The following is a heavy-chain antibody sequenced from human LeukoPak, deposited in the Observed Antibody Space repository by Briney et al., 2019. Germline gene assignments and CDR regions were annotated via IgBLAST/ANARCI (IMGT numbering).Heavy chain of an antibody. V-gene: IGHV4-59*08. D-gene: IGHD3-10*01. Sequence: SETLSLTCTVSGGSISSYYWSWIRQPPGKGLEWMGYIYYSGSTNYNPSLKSRVIISVDTSKNQFSLKLSSVTAADTAVYYCARRGRRFGVYAFDIWGQGTMVTVSS. J-gene: IGHJ3*02. CDR3: ARRGRRFGVYAFDI. CDR1: GGSISSYY. CDR2: IYYSGST.